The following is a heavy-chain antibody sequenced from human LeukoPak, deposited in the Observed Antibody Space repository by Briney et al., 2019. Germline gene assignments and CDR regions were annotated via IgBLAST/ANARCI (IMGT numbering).Heavy chain of an antibody. CDR1: GFTFSSYA. V-gene: IGHV3-23*01. J-gene: IGHJ4*02. CDR3: AKLTYGGNSGGSY. CDR2: ISGSGGST. D-gene: IGHD4-23*01. Sequence: GGSLRLSCAASGFTFSSYAMSWVRQAPGKGLDWVSAISGSGGSTYYADSVKGRFTISRDNSKNTLYLQMNSMRVEDAAVYYCAKLTYGGNSGGSYWGQGTLVTVSS.